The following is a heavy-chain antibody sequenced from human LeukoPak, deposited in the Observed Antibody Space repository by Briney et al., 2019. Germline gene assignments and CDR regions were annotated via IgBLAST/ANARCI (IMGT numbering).Heavy chain of an antibody. CDR1: GGSISSYY. CDR3: ARGGYFDWLSNYYYGMDV. CDR2: IYYSGST. Sequence: PSETLSLTCTVSGGSISSYYWSWIRQPPGKGLEWIGYIYYSGSTNYNPSLKSRVTISVDTSKNQFSLKPSSVTAADTAVYYCARGGYFDWLSNYYYGMDVWGQGTTVTVSS. J-gene: IGHJ6*02. V-gene: IGHV4-59*01. D-gene: IGHD3-9*01.